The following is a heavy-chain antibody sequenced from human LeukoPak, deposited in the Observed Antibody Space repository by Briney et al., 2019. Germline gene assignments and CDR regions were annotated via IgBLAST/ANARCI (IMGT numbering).Heavy chain of an antibody. V-gene: IGHV4-34*01. Sequence: PSETLSLTCAIYGGSFSGYYWSWIRQPPGKGLEWIGEIHHSGSTNYNPSLKSRVTISVDTSKNQFSLKLSSVTAADTAFYYCARSDLYGDYPPGNYWGQGTLVAVSS. CDR3: ARSDLYGDYPPGNY. D-gene: IGHD4-17*01. CDR2: IHHSGST. J-gene: IGHJ4*02. CDR1: GGSFSGYY.